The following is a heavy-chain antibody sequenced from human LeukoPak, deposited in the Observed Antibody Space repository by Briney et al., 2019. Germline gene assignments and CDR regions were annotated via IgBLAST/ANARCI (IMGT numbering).Heavy chain of an antibody. CDR2: IIPNTGGT. CDR1: GYTFTGYY. J-gene: IGHJ3*02. D-gene: IGHD1-26*01. CDR3: ARPQRWELLWNDAFDI. V-gene: IGHV1-2*06. Sequence: ASVKVSCKASGYTFTGYYIHWVRQAPGQGLEWMGRIIPNTGGTDYAQKFQGRVTMTRDTSISTAYMELSRLRSDDTAVYYCARPQRWELLWNDAFDIWGQGTMVTVSS.